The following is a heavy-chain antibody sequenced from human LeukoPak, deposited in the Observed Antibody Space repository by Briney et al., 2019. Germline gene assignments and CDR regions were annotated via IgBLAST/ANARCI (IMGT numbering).Heavy chain of an antibody. CDR2: IWYDGSNK. CDR1: GFTFSSYG. D-gene: IGHD6-13*01. Sequence: GRSLRLSCAASGFTFSSYGMHWVRQAPGEGLEWVAVIWYDGSNKYYADSVKGRFTISRDNSKNTLYLQMNSLRAEDTAVYYCARDQPGSSWLDYWGQGTLVTVSS. J-gene: IGHJ4*02. CDR3: ARDQPGSSWLDY. V-gene: IGHV3-33*01.